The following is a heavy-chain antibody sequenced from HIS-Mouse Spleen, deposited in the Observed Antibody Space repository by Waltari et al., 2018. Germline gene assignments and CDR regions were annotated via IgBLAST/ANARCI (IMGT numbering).Heavy chain of an antibody. CDR3: ARRYSGYDLGY. J-gene: IGHJ4*02. D-gene: IGHD5-12*01. CDR2: ISYDGSNK. V-gene: IGHV3-30*04. Sequence: QVQLVESGGGVVQPGRSLRLSCAASGFTCRSYAMHWVRQAPGKGLEWLAVISYDGSNKYYADSVKGRFTISRDNSKNTLYLQMNSLRAEDTAVYYCARRYSGYDLGYWGQGTLVTVSS. CDR1: GFTCRSYA.